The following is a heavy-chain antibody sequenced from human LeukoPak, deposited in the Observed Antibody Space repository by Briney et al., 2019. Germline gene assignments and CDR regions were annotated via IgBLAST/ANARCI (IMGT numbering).Heavy chain of an antibody. CDR2: IYPGDSDT. CDR3: ARRTGIAAAGTTLDY. V-gene: IGHV5-51*01. J-gene: IGHJ4*02. D-gene: IGHD6-13*01. Sequence: GESLKISCKGSGYSFTSYWIGWVRQMPGKGLEWMGIIYPGDSDTRYSPSFQGQVTISADKSISTAYLQWSSPKASDTAMYYCARRTGIAAAGTTLDYWGQGTLVTVSS. CDR1: GYSFTSYW.